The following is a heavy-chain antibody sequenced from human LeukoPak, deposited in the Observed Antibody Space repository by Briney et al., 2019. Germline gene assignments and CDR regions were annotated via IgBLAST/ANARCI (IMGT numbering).Heavy chain of an antibody. Sequence: KASETLSLTCAVSGGSFSGYYWSWIRQPPGKGLEWIGEINHSGSTNYNPSLKSRVTISGDTSKNQFSLQLSSVTAADTAVYYCAREGGSYYDYYMDVWGKGTTVTVSS. CDR3: AREGGSYYDYYMDV. J-gene: IGHJ6*03. CDR2: INHSGST. CDR1: GGSFSGYY. D-gene: IGHD1-26*01. V-gene: IGHV4-34*01.